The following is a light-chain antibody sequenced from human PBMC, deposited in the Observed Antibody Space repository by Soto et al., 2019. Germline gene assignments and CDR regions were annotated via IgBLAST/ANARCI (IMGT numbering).Light chain of an antibody. J-gene: IGLJ3*02. CDR3: AAWDNSLRGV. Sequence: QPVLTQPPSVSGTPGQRVTISCSGSSSNVGSNFVYWYQQFPGTAPKLLIYRTDQRPSGVPDRFSASKPGTSASLAISGLRSDDEADYYCAAWDNSLRGVFGGGTQLTVL. CDR2: RTD. CDR1: SSNVGSNF. V-gene: IGLV1-47*01.